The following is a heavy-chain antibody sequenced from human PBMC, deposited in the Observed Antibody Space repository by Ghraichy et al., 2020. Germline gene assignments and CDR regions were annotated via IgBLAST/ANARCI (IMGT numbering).Heavy chain of an antibody. J-gene: IGHJ6*02. Sequence: LSLTCAASGFTFAMNWVRQAPGKGLEWVSSISSSTRYIYYADSVKGRFTISRDNAQNSLYLQMNSLRAEDTAVYYCSRGGGAGTPVLYHMDVWGLGTTVTVSS. V-gene: IGHV3-21*01. D-gene: IGHD6-19*01. CDR1: GFTFA. CDR3: SRGGGAGTPVLYHMDV. CDR2: ISSSTRYI.